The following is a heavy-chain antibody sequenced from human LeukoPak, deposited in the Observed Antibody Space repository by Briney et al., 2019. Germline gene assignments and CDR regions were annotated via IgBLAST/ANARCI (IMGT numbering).Heavy chain of an antibody. CDR1: GFTFSSYW. CDR2: IISDGSTI. Sequence: GGSLRLSCAASGFTFSSYWVRWVRQAPGKGLEWVARIISDGSTINHADSVRGRFTISRDNAENTLYLQISSLRAEDTAIYFGARAAYYRFDYWGQGTLVTVSS. V-gene: IGHV3-74*01. CDR3: ARAAYYRFDY. J-gene: IGHJ4*02. D-gene: IGHD1-26*01.